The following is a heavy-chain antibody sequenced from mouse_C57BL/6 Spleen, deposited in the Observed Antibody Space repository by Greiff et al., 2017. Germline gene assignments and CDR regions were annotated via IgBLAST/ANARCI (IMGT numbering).Heavy chain of an antibody. CDR1: GFSLTSYG. V-gene: IGHV2-3*01. J-gene: IGHJ3*01. CDR2: IWGDGST. D-gene: IGHD2-3*01. CDR3: AKKGRDDGYYSLAY. Sequence: VKLMESGPGLVAPSQSLSITCTVSGFSLTSYGVSWVRQPPGKGLEWLGVIWGDGSTNYHSALISRLSISKDNSKSQVFLKLNSLQTDATATYYCAKKGRDDGYYSLAYWGQGTLVTVSA.